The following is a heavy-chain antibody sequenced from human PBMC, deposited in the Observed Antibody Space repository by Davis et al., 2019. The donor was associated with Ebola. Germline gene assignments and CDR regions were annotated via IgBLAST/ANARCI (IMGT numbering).Heavy chain of an antibody. J-gene: IGHJ4*02. CDR3: AGFPYYDVSGLYRNLGFDF. V-gene: IGHV3-7*01. CDR2: IKRDGSEK. CDR1: GFTFSSYW. D-gene: IGHD3-22*01. Sequence: PGGSLRLSCAASGFTFSSYWMSWVRQAPGKGLEWVANIKRDGSEKYYVDSVRGRFTISRDNAKNSLYLQMNSLRAEDTAVYYCAGFPYYDVSGLYRNLGFDFWGQGTLVTVSS.